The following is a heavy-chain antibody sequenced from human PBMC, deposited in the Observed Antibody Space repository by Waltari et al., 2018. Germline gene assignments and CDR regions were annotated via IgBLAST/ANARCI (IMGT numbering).Heavy chain of an antibody. CDR1: GGSISSYY. CDR2: IYTSGSP. D-gene: IGHD2-21*01. CDR3: AKTHLAYCGGDCYLHDAFDI. Sequence: QVQLQESGPGLVKPSETLSLTCTVSGGSISSYYWSWIRQPAGKGLEWIGRIYTSGSPTFHPSLKSRVTMSVDTSKNQFSLKLSSVTAADTAVYYCAKTHLAYCGGDCYLHDAFDIWGQGTMVTVSS. V-gene: IGHV4-4*07. J-gene: IGHJ3*02.